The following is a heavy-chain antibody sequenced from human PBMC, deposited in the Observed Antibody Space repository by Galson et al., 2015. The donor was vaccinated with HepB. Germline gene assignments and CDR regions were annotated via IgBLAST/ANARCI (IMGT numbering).Heavy chain of an antibody. CDR3: ARTSSGYYFPFDY. Sequence: SVKVSCKASGYTFTGYYMHWVRQAPGQGLERMGWINPNSGGTNYAQKFQGWVTMTRDTSISTAYMELSRLRSDDTAVYYCARTSSGYYFPFDYWGQGTLVTVSS. D-gene: IGHD3-22*01. CDR1: GYTFTGYY. CDR2: INPNSGGT. V-gene: IGHV1-2*04. J-gene: IGHJ4*02.